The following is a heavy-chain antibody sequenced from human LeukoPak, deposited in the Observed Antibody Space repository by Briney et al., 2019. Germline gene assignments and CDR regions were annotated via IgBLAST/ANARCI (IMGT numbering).Heavy chain of an antibody. Sequence: SETLSLTCAVYGGSFSGYYWSWIRQPPGKGLEWIGEINHSGSTNYNPSLKSRVTISVDTSKNQFSLKLSSVTAADTAVYYCARLSDGSGSYYMYYFDYWGQGTLVTVSS. CDR1: GGSFSGYY. V-gene: IGHV4-34*01. CDR3: ARLSDGSGSYYMYYFDY. D-gene: IGHD3-10*01. J-gene: IGHJ4*02. CDR2: INHSGST.